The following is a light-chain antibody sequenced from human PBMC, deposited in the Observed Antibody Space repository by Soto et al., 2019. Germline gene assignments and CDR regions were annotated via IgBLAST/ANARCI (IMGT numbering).Light chain of an antibody. V-gene: IGLV3-21*04. J-gene: IGLJ2*01. CDR1: NIGSKS. CDR2: YDS. CDR3: QVWDSSSDNVV. Sequence: SYELTQPPSVSVAPGKTARITCGGNNIGSKSVHCYQQKPGQAPVLVIYYDSDRPSGIPERFSGSNSGNTATLTISRVEAGDEADYYCQVWDSSSDNVVFGGGTKLTVL.